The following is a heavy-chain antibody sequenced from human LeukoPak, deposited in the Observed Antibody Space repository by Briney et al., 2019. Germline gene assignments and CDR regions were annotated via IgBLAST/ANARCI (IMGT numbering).Heavy chain of an antibody. V-gene: IGHV1-2*02. D-gene: IGHD3-22*01. J-gene: IGHJ4*02. Sequence: ASVKVSCKASGYTFTGYYMHWVRQAPGQGLEWMGWINPNSGGTNYAQKFQGRVTMTRDTSISTAYMEPSRLRSDDTAVYYCYYDSSGYYYAGYWGQGTLVTVSS. CDR2: INPNSGGT. CDR3: YYDSSGYYYAGY. CDR1: GYTFTGYY.